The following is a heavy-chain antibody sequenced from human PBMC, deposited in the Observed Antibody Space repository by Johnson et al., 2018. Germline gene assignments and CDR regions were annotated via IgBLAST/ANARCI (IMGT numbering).Heavy chain of an antibody. CDR3: AKDSGNEGDIEYFSVYYMDA. D-gene: IGHD5-12*01. J-gene: IGHJ6*03. CDR2: ISWNSDHI. Sequence: VQLQESGGGLVQHGRSLRLSCAASRFTFDDYAMHWVRQAPGKGLDWVSSISWNSDHIDYADSLKGRLTISRDNAKNSLYLQMNSLRAEDTGLYYCAKDSGNEGDIEYFSVYYMDAWGKGTTVTVSS. V-gene: IGHV3-9*01. CDR1: RFTFDDYA.